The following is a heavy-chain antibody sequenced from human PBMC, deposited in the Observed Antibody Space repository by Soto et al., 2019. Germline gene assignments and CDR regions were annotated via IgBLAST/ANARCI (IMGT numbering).Heavy chain of an antibody. D-gene: IGHD3-22*01. Sequence: LRLSCSASGFSFSSYILNWVRQAPGKGLEWVSSITSSSSYIYYADSVRGRFTISRDNAKNSLYLEMISLRAEDTAVYYCATGGDSSGFQSYSYYGMDVWGQGTTVTVSS. CDR3: ATGGDSSGFQSYSYYGMDV. CDR2: ITSSSSYI. V-gene: IGHV3-21*01. CDR1: GFSFSSYI. J-gene: IGHJ6*02.